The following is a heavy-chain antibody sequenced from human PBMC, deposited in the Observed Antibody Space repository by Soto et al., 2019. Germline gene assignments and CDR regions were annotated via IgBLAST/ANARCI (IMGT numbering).Heavy chain of an antibody. CDR2: ISGSGGNT. CDR3: AFLGGGKIGVVTNYYYYGMEV. J-gene: IGHJ6*02. CDR1: GFTFSRYA. D-gene: IGHD3-3*01. Sequence: PGGSLRLSCVASGFTFSRYAMSWVRQAPGEGLECVSSISGSGGNTYYADSVKGRFTISRDNSKNTLYLQMNSLRAEDTAVYYCAFLGGGKIGVVTNYYYYGMEVWGQGTTVTVS. V-gene: IGHV3-23*01.